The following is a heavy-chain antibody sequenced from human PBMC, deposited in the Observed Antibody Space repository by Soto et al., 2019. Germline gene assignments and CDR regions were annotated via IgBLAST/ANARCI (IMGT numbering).Heavy chain of an antibody. D-gene: IGHD2-15*01. J-gene: IGHJ4*02. V-gene: IGHV3-23*01. CDR3: ASDIVVVVAATSYVDY. CDR1: GFTFSSYA. CDR2: ISGDGGST. Sequence: GGSLRLSCAASGFTFSSYAMHWVRQAPGKGLEWVSAISGDGGSTYYADSVKGRFTISRDNSKNTLYLQMNSLRAEDTAVYYCASDIVVVVAATSYVDYWGQGTLVTVSS.